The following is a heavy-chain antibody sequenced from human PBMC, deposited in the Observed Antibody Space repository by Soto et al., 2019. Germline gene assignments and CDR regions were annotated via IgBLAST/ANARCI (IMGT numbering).Heavy chain of an antibody. D-gene: IGHD7-27*01. V-gene: IGHV3-74*01. CDR1: GFTFSSYW. CDR2: ISSDGSRT. J-gene: IGHJ6*02. Sequence: EVQLVESGGGLVQPGGSLRLSCAASGFTFSSYWMHWVRQEPGKGLVWVSRISSDGSRTRYADSVKGRFTISRDNAKNTLYLQMNSLRAEDTAVYNCVRDYWGGMDVWGQGTTVTVSS. CDR3: VRDYWGGMDV.